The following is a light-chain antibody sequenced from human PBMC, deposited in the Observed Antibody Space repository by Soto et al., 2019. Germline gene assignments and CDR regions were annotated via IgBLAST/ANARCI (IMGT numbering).Light chain of an antibody. Sequence: DIPMTQSPSTLSASVGDGVTITCRASQNISVWLAWYQQRPGKAPKFLIYDASNLETGVSSRFSGSGSGTEFTLTIRSLQPDDFAAYYCQQHGSSSPTFGQGTKLEIK. J-gene: IGKJ2*01. CDR1: QNISVW. V-gene: IGKV1-5*01. CDR3: QQHGSSSPT. CDR2: DAS.